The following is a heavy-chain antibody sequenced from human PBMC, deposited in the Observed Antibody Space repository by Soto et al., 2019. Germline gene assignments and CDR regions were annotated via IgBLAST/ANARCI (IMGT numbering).Heavy chain of an antibody. CDR3: ARQRVLSTNMFITSFDP. J-gene: IGHJ5*02. Sequence: SETLSLTCSLSGSSINSSDHFWGWIRQTPGKGLEWIGSVYYTETTYYNPSLKSPVTISVETSRNTFSLKVNSVTAADTGIYYCARQRVLSTNMFITSFDPWGQGTLVTVPS. CDR1: GSSINSSDHF. D-gene: IGHD3-10*02. V-gene: IGHV4-39*01. CDR2: VYYTETT.